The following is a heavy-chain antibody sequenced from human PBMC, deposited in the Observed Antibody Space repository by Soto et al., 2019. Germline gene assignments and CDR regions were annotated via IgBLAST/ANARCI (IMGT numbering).Heavy chain of an antibody. J-gene: IGHJ5*02. CDR3: ARSMVRVNWFDP. D-gene: IGHD3-10*01. CDR2: INSDGSST. Sequence: GGSLRLSCAASGFTFSSYWMHWVRQAPGKGLVWVSRINSDGSSTSYADSVKGRFTISRDNAKNTLYLQMNSLRAEDTAVYYFARSMVRVNWFDPWGQGTLVTVSS. CDR1: GFTFSSYW. V-gene: IGHV3-74*01.